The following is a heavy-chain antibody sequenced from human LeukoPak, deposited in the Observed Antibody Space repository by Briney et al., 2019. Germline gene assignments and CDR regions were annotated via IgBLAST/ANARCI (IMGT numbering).Heavy chain of an antibody. CDR2: ITWDSGSV. CDR1: GFTFDDYA. J-gene: IGHJ3*02. V-gene: IGHV3-9*01. D-gene: IGHD3-22*01. CDR3: ARDSKYYDSSGYYSDAFDI. Sequence: GGSLRLSCAASGFTFDDYAMHWVRQAPGKGLEWVSGITWDSGSVGYVDSVKGRFTVSRDNAKNSLYLQMNSLRAEDTAVYYCARDSKYYDSSGYYSDAFDIWGQGTMVTVSS.